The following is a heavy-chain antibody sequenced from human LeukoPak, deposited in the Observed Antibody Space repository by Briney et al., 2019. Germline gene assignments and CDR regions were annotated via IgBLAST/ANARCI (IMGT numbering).Heavy chain of an antibody. J-gene: IGHJ3*02. CDR1: GGSISSGSYY. CDR3: ARITIFGADI. D-gene: IGHD3-3*01. Sequence: SQTLSLTCTVSGGSISSGSYYWRWIRQPAGKGLEWIGRIYTSGSTNYNPSLKSRVTISVDTSKNQFSLKLSSVTAADTAVYYCARITIFGADIWGQGTMVTVSS. V-gene: IGHV4-61*02. CDR2: IYTSGST.